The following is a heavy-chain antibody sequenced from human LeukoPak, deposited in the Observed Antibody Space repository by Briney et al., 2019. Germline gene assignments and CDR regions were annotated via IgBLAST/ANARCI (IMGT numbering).Heavy chain of an antibody. V-gene: IGHV4-61*01. CDR1: GGSVSSGSYY. J-gene: IGHJ4*02. CDR3: ARDDCGGDCHTDY. CDR2: IYYSGST. Sequence: SETLSLTCTVSGGSVSSGSYYWSWSRQPPGKGLEWIGYIYYSGSTNYNPSLKSRVTISVDTSKNQFSLKLSSVTAADTAVYYCARDDCGGDCHTDYWGQGTLVTVSS. D-gene: IGHD2-21*02.